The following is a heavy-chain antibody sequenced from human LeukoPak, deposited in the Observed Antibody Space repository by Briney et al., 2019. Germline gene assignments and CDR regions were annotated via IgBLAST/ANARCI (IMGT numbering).Heavy chain of an antibody. Sequence: SETLSLTCAVSGGSISSSNWWSWVRQPPGKGLEWIGEVYHSGSTNYNPSLKSRVTISVDKSKNRFSLKLSSVTAADTAVYYCARAAATVGDAFGIWGQGTMVTVSS. D-gene: IGHD4-23*01. V-gene: IGHV4-4*02. CDR2: VYHSGST. CDR1: GGSISSSNW. CDR3: ARAAATVGDAFGI. J-gene: IGHJ3*02.